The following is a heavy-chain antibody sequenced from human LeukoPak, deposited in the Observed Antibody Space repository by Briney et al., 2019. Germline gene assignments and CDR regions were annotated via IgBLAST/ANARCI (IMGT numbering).Heavy chain of an antibody. D-gene: IGHD5-12*01. Sequence: SETLSLTCTVSGGSISSYFWSWIRQPAGKGLEWIGRIYTSGSTNYNPSLKSRVTMSLVTSKNQFSLKLSSVTAADTAVYYCARGRFGYDQRYYYYYMDVWGKGTTVTVSS. CDR2: IYTSGST. V-gene: IGHV4-4*07. J-gene: IGHJ6*03. CDR1: GGSISSYF. CDR3: ARGRFGYDQRYYYYYMDV.